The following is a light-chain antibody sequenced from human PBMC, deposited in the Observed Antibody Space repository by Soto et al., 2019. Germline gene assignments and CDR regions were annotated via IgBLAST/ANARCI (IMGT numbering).Light chain of an antibody. CDR2: GAS. CDR1: QSVITN. CDR3: QQYNKSPLT. J-gene: IGKJ1*01. Sequence: EILMTQSPATLAASAGERATLSCGASQSVITNLAWYQQKPGQAPRLLIYGASTRAAIIPARFSGSGSGTEFTLTISSLPSEDFELYYCQQYNKSPLTFGQGTKVDIK. V-gene: IGKV3-15*01.